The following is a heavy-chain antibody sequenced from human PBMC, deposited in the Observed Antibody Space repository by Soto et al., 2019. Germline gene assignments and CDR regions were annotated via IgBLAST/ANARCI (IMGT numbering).Heavy chain of an antibody. Sequence: QVQLHQRGAGLLRPSETLTLTCVVHGGSFHAYHWTWFRQFPGQGLPWIGDINHIGNVNYNTTLGSRVDMSIDTSKEQFSLELTSVTAAESAIYFCARGPLPLVRRHFWFGPGGQGTLVTVSS. CDR1: GGSFHAYH. CDR3: ARGPLPLVRRHFWFGP. D-gene: IGHD3-10*01. CDR2: INHIGNV. J-gene: IGHJ5*02. V-gene: IGHV4-34*01.